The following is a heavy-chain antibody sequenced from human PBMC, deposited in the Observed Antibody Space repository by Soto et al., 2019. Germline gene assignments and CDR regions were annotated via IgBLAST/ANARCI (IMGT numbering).Heavy chain of an antibody. D-gene: IGHD3-16*01. CDR3: ARHDRGPKIKNAMGV. V-gene: IGHV4-59*01. Sequence: SETLSLTCTVSGGSITGYYWSWIRQPPGRGLEWIGYIYYAGNTLYTPSLKSRVTISVDTTKNQFSLKLSYVTAADTAAYYCARHDRGPKIKNAMGVWGQGTLVTVSS. J-gene: IGHJ6*02. CDR1: GGSITGYY. CDR2: IYYAGNT.